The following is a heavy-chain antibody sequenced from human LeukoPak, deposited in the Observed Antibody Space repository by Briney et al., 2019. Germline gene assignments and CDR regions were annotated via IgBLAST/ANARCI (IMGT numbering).Heavy chain of an antibody. Sequence: SETLSLTCTVSGYSISSGYYWGWIRQPPGKGLEWIGSIYHSGSTYYNPSLKSRVTISVDTSKNQFSLKLSPVTAADTAVYYCARQSELSGYHDYWGQGTLVTVSS. CDR2: IYHSGST. V-gene: IGHV4-38-2*02. CDR1: GYSISSGYY. J-gene: IGHJ4*02. D-gene: IGHD3-22*01. CDR3: ARQSELSGYHDY.